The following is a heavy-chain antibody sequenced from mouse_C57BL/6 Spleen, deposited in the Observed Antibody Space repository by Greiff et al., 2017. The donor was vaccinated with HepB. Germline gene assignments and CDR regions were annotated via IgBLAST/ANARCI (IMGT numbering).Heavy chain of an antibody. Sequence: QVQLQQSGAELVRPGTSVKVSCKASGYAFTNYLIEWVKQRPGQGLEWIGVINPGSGGTNYNEKFKGKATLTADKSSSTAYMQLSSLTSEDSAVYFCARGNDGYGDYWGQGTSVTVSS. J-gene: IGHJ4*01. CDR1: GYAFTNYL. V-gene: IGHV1-54*01. CDR3: ARGNDGYGDY. CDR2: INPGSGGT. D-gene: IGHD2-3*01.